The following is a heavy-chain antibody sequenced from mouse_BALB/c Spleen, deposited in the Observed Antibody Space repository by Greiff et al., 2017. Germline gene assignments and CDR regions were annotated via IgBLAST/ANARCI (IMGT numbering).Heavy chain of an antibody. CDR2: IDPANGNT. CDR1: GFNIKDTY. D-gene: IGHD2-10*02. V-gene: IGHV14-3*02. J-gene: IGHJ4*01. Sequence: LVESGAELVKPGASVKLSCTASGFNIKDTYMHWVKQRPEQGLEWIGRIDPANGNTKYDPKFQGKATITADTSSNTAYLQLSSLTSEDTAVYYCARGYGNYDYAMDYWGQGTSVTVSS. CDR3: ARGYGNYDYAMDY.